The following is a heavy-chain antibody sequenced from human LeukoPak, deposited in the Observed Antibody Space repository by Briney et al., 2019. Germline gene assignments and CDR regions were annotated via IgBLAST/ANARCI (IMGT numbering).Heavy chain of an antibody. D-gene: IGHD6-13*01. CDR1: GFSVSRNY. J-gene: IGHJ4*02. Sequence: GGSLRLSCAASGFSVSRNYMSWARLAPGKGLEWVSIISSGGSTHYADSVKGRFAISRDNSKNTVYLQMGSLRAEDMAVYYCARDHSSSFPLYYFDYWGQGTLVTVSS. CDR2: ISSGGST. CDR3: ARDHSSSFPLYYFDY. V-gene: IGHV3-66*01.